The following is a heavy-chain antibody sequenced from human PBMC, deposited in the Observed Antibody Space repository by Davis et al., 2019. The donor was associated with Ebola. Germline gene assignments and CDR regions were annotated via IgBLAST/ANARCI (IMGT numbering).Heavy chain of an antibody. D-gene: IGHD3-22*01. CDR3: ARRGSYYDDVSGYYYFDY. CDR2: INHSGST. V-gene: IGHV4-34*01. CDR1: GGSFSGYY. J-gene: IGHJ4*02. Sequence: MPSETLSLTCAVYGGSFSGYYWSWIRQPPGKGLEWIGEINHSGSTNYNPSLKSRVTISVDTSKNQFSLKLSSVTAADTAVYYCARRGSYYDDVSGYYYFDYWGQGSLVTVSS.